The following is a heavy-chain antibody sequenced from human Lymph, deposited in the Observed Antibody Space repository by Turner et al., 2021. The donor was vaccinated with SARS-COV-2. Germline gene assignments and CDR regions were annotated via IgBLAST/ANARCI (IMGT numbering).Heavy chain of an antibody. D-gene: IGHD5-12*01. CDR2: ISGSCGST. Sequence: EVQLLEAGGGLVQPGGSLRLSCAASGLTFSSHGMSWVRHAPGKVLEWVSAISGSCGSTYDADSVKGRFTISRDKSNNTLYLQMNSLRAEDTAVYYGAKGVAGGWLQPNSFDYWGQGTLVTVSS. J-gene: IGHJ4*02. V-gene: IGHV3-23*01. CDR3: AKGVAGGWLQPNSFDY. CDR1: GLTFSSHG.